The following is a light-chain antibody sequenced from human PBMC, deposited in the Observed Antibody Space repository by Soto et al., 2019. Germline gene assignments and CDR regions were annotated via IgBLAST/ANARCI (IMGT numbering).Light chain of an antibody. CDR2: DNR. CDR3: QSYDSSLSAYV. J-gene: IGLJ1*01. V-gene: IGLV1-40*01. CDR1: SSNIGAGYD. Sequence: QSVLTQPPSVSGAPGQRVAISCTGSSSNIGAGYDVHWYQQLPGTAPKLLIYDNRNRPSEVPDRFSGSKSGTSASLAITGLQAEDEADYYCQSYDSSLSAYVFGTGTKVTVL.